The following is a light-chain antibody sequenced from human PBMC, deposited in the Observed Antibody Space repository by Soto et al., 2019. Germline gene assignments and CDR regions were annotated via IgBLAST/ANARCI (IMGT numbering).Light chain of an antibody. CDR3: SSYKGSSTQV. J-gene: IGLJ1*01. CDR1: SSDVGGYNY. Sequence: QSALTQPASVSGSPGQSITISCTGTSSDVGGYNYVSWYQQHPGKAPKLMIYEVSNRPSGVSNRFSGSKSGNTASLTISGLQAEDEADYYCSSYKGSSTQVFGTGTKRTDL. V-gene: IGLV2-14*01. CDR2: EVS.